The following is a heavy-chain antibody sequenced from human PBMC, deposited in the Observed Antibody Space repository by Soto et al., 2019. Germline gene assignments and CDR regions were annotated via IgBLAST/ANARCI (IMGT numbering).Heavy chain of an antibody. V-gene: IGHV3-23*01. J-gene: IGHJ5*02. Sequence: PGGSLRLSCAASGFTFRSYAMSWVRQAPGKGLEWVSAISVSGGSTYYADSVKGRFTISRDNSKNTLYLQMNSLRAEDTAVYYCAKGVVAATPFRPWFDPWGQGTLVTVCS. CDR3: AKGVVAATPFRPWFDP. CDR1: GFTFRSYA. D-gene: IGHD2-15*01. CDR2: ISVSGGST.